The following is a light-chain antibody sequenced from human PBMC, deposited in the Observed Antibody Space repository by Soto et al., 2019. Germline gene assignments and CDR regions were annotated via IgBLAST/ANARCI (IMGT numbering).Light chain of an antibody. CDR1: RSDVGRYNS. Sequence: QSALTQPASLSGSPGQSITISCSGSRSDVGRYNSVSWYQHHPGKAPKVLIYDVSDRPSGISDRFSGSKSGNTASLTISGLQAEDEADYYCSSYTSSDSYVFGPGTKLTVL. J-gene: IGLJ1*01. CDR3: SSYTSSDSYV. CDR2: DVS. V-gene: IGLV2-14*03.